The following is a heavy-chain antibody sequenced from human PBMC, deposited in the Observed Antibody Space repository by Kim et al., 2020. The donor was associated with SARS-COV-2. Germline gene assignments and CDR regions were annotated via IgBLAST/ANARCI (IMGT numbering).Heavy chain of an antibody. V-gene: IGHV3-53*01. CDR3: ARVHYDILTGYRGAFDI. J-gene: IGHJ3*02. Sequence: VKGRFTISRDNSKNTLYLQMNSLRAEDTAVYYCARVHYDILTGYRGAFDIWGQGTMVTVSS. D-gene: IGHD3-9*01.